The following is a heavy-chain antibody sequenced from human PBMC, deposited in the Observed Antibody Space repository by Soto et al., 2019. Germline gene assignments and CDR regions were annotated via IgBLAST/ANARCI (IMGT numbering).Heavy chain of an antibody. CDR3: VRDGTKTLRDWFDP. J-gene: IGHJ5*02. D-gene: IGHD1-1*01. V-gene: IGHV4-4*07. CDR2: IYATGTT. Sequence: SETLSLTCTVSGASIRGFYWSWIRKSAGKGLEWIGRIYATGTTDYNPSLKSRVMMSVDTSKKQFSLKLRSVTAADTAVYYCVRDGTKTLRDWFDPWGQGISVTVS. CDR1: GASIRGFY.